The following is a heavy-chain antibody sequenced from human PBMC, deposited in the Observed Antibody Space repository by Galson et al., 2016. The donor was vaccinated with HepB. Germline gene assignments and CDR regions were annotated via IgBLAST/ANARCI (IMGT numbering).Heavy chain of an antibody. Sequence: SLRLSCAASGFTFSRYAMHWVRQAPGKGLEWVAVLSFDGSNKYYADSAKGRFTISRHNSKNTLYLQMNSLSAEDTAVYYCARMRVGYGMDVWGKGTTVTVSS. CDR2: LSFDGSNK. J-gene: IGHJ6*04. V-gene: IGHV3-30-3*01. CDR3: ARMRVGYGMDV. D-gene: IGHD3-22*01. CDR1: GFTFSRYA.